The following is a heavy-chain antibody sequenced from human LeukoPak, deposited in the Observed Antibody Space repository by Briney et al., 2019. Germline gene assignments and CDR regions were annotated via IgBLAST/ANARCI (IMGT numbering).Heavy chain of an antibody. J-gene: IGHJ5*02. D-gene: IGHD2-2*01. CDR2: IYVSGGT. Sequence: SETLSLTCTVSGGSISSFYWSWIRQPAGKGLEWIGRIYVSGGTNYSPSLKSRVTMSIDTSKNQFSLKLSSVTAADTAVYYCARAYCSSTSCYDNWFDPWGQGTLVTVSS. V-gene: IGHV4-4*07. CDR3: ARAYCSSTSCYDNWFDP. CDR1: GGSISSFY.